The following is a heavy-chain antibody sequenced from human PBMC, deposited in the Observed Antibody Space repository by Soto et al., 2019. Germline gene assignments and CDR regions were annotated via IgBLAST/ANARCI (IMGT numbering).Heavy chain of an antibody. D-gene: IGHD3-22*01. J-gene: IGHJ4*02. CDR1: GYTFTNYG. Sequence: QVQLVQSGAEVKKPGASVKVSCKTSGYTFTNYGISWVRQAPGQGLEWMGWISAYNGNKDYVQKFQGRVTMTRDTSTSTAHMELRSLRSDDTAVYYCARVGRFYYDSSGFLFDYWGQGTLVTVSS. CDR3: ARVGRFYYDSSGFLFDY. CDR2: ISAYNGNK. V-gene: IGHV1-18*01.